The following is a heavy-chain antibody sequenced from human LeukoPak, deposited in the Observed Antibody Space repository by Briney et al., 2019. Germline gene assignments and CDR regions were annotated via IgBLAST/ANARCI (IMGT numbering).Heavy chain of an antibody. CDR2: ISGRGHST. CDR3: AKGGITMIVMVIQLFDY. V-gene: IGHV3-23*01. D-gene: IGHD3-22*01. J-gene: IGHJ4*02. CDR1: GFTFSIYA. Sequence: GGSLRLSCAASGFTFSIYAMSWVRHAPGKGLEWVSAISGRGHSTYYAASVTGRFTISRDNPKHTLYLQMNSLRAEDTAGYYCAKGGITMIVMVIQLFDYWGQGTLVTLSS.